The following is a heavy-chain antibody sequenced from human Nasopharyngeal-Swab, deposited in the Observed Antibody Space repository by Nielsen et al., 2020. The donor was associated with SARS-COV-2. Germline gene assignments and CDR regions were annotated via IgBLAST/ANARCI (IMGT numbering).Heavy chain of an antibody. CDR3: ARHTLYSYGPGYMDV. D-gene: IGHD5-18*01. J-gene: IGHJ6*03. Sequence: SETLSLTCTVSNDSITRSTYYGGWIRQPPGKGLEWIGCIYYSGSTYYNPSLKSRVTISVDPSKNQFSLALSSVTAADTAVYYCARHTLYSYGPGYMDVWGKGTTVTVSS. CDR1: NDSITRSTYY. V-gene: IGHV4-39*01. CDR2: IYYSGST.